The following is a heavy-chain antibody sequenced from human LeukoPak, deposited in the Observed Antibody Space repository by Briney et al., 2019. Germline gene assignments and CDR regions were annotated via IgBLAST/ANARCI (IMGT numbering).Heavy chain of an antibody. CDR3: ARRQQLEAYFDY. J-gene: IGHJ4*02. D-gene: IGHD6-13*01. CDR2: INHSGST. CDR1: GGSFSGYY. V-gene: IGHV4-34*01. Sequence: SETLSLTCAVYGGSFSGYYWSWIRQPPGKGLEWIGEINHSGSTNYNPSLKSRVTISVDTSKNQFSLKLSSVTAADTAVYYCARRQQLEAYFDYWGQGTLVTVSS.